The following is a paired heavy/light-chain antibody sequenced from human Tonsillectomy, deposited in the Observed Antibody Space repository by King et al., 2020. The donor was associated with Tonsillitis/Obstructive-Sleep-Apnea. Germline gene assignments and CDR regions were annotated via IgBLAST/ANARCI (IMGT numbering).Light chain of an antibody. Sequence: EIVMTQSPATLSLSPGERATVSCRASQTISSNLAWHQQRPGQAPRLLIYGASTRAIGIPARFSGSGSGTEFTLTISSLQSEDFAVYYCQQYNDWPRTFGQGTKVEIK. CDR1: QTISSN. V-gene: IGKV3-15*01. CDR3: QQYNDWPRT. J-gene: IGKJ1*01. CDR2: GAS.
Heavy chain of an antibody. V-gene: IGHV1-18*01. CDR3: ARAVAVVPGGIPSGPMDV. J-gene: IGHJ6*04. Sequence: VQLVQSGVEVKKPGASVKVSCKASGYIFTSYATSWVRQAPGQGLEWMGWVSAYNGKRNLAQKFQGRVTMTIDTSTFTAYMELRSLRSDDTAVYYCARAVAVVPGGIPSGPMDVWGKGTTVTVSS. CDR1: GYIFTSYA. D-gene: IGHD2-2*02. CDR2: VSAYNGKR.